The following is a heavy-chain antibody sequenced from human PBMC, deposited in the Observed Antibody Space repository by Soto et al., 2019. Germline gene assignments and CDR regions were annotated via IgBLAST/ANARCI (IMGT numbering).Heavy chain of an antibody. CDR1: GGSISSGGYY. J-gene: IGHJ6*03. D-gene: IGHD3-10*01. CDR2: IYYSGST. V-gene: IGHV4-31*03. CDR3: ARGRYYYGSGSSGQGYYYMDV. Sequence: QVQLQESGPGLVKPSQTLSLTCTVSGGSISSGGYYWSWIRQHPGKGLEWIGYIYYSGSTYYNPSLKSRVTISVDTSKNQFSLKLSSVTAADTAVYYCARGRYYYGSGSSGQGYYYMDVWGKGTTVTVSS.